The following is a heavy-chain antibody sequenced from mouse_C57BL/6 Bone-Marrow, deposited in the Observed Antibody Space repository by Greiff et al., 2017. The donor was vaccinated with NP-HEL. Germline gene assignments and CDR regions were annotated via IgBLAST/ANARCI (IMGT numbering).Heavy chain of an antibody. CDR3: AKSYYSNHFDY. Sequence: QVQLQQSGPELVKPGASVKISCKASGYAFSSSWMNWVKQRPGKGLEWIGRIYPGDGDTNYNGKFKGKATLTADKSSSTAYMQLSSLTSEDSEVYFCAKSYYSNHFDYWGQGTTLSLL. V-gene: IGHV1-82*01. D-gene: IGHD2-5*01. CDR2: IYPGDGDT. J-gene: IGHJ2*01. CDR1: GYAFSSSW.